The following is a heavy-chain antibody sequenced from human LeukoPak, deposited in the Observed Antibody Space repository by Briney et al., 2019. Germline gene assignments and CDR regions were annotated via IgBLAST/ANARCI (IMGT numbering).Heavy chain of an antibody. J-gene: IGHJ4*02. V-gene: IGHV3-23*01. CDR3: AKYWGGLDY. Sequence: GGSLRLSCAASGFTFSDYAMSWVRQAPGKGLEWVSAISNSGGDAYYADSVKGRFTISRGNSKNTLYLQMNSLRAEDAALYYCAKYWGGLDYWGQGTLVTVS. D-gene: IGHD7-27*01. CDR2: ISNSGGDA. CDR1: GFTFSDYA.